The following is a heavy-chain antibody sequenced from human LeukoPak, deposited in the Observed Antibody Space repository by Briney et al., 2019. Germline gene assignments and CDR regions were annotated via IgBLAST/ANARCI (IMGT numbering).Heavy chain of an antibody. Sequence: PGGSLRLSCVASGFTFDDYATHWVRQAPGKDLEWVSGISWNSGKLVYADSVKGRFTISRDNAKTSLYLQINSLITDDTAFYYCAKAPAGTAAFDSWGQGTMVAVSS. CDR2: ISWNSGKL. CDR3: AKAPAGTAAFDS. V-gene: IGHV3-9*01. D-gene: IGHD6-19*01. J-gene: IGHJ3*02. CDR1: GFTFDDYA.